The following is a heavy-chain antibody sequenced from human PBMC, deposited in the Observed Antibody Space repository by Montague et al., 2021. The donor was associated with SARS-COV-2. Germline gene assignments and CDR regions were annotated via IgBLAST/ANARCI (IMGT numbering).Heavy chain of an antibody. J-gene: IGHJ4*02. CDR3: AREGAGSTYYFEY. D-gene: IGHD1-26*01. CDR2: ISYDGGNK. V-gene: IGHV3-30-3*01. Sequence: SLRLSCAASGFTFSTYDMHWVRQAPGKGLEWVAFISYDGGNKYYADSVKGRFTISRDNSMNTLYVQMDSLRAEDTAVDYCAREGAGSTYYFEYWGQGTLVTVSS. CDR1: GFTFSTYD.